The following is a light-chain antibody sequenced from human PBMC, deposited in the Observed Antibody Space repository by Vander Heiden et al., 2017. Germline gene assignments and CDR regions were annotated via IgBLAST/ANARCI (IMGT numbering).Light chain of an antibody. J-gene: IGLJ3*02. CDR3: CSYAGSYTFV. CDR1: SSELGGYNY. V-gene: IGLV2-11*01. Sequence: QSALTQPRSVSAPPGQSVTISCTGTSSELGGYNYVSWYQQHPGKAPNLMIYDVSKRPSGVHDRFSGSKSGKTASMTISGLQAEDEADYYCCSYAGSYTFVFGGGTKLTVL. CDR2: DVS.